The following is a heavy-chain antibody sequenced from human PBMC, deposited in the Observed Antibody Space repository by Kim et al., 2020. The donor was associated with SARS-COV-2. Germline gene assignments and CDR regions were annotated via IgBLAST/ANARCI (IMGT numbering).Heavy chain of an antibody. Sequence: GGSLRLSCAASGFTVSSNYMSWVRQAPGKGLEWVSVIYSGGSTYYADSVKGRFTISRHNSKNTLYLQMNSLRAEDTAVYYCARVESSGWSTYWYFDLWGRGTLVTVSS. V-gene: IGHV3-53*04. CDR2: IYSGGST. J-gene: IGHJ2*01. CDR3: ARVESSGWSTYWYFDL. D-gene: IGHD6-19*01. CDR1: GFTVSSNY.